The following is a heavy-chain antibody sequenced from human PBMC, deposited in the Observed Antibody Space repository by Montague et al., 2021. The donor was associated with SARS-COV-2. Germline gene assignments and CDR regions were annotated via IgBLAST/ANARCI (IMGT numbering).Heavy chain of an antibody. V-gene: IGHV4-31*03. CDR1: GDSISSANYY. Sequence: TLSLTCTVPGDSISSANYYWNWIRQNPGKGLEWIGYIYYTGGTHYNPSLESRLTMSIDTSKNQFSLKVNSVTAADTAMYYCARGVVAAPPVVDYWGRGTLVTVSS. J-gene: IGHJ4*02. CDR2: IYYTGGT. CDR3: ARGVVAAPPVVDY. D-gene: IGHD2-15*01.